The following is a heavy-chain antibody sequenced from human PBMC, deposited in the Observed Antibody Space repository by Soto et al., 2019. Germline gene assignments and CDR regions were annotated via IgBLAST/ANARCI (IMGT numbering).Heavy chain of an antibody. V-gene: IGHV4-59*01. CDR3: ASDLSSGRAGSDAFDI. D-gene: IGHD2-15*01. CDR2: IYYSGST. Sequence: LETLSLPCTDSGGYISSYYGRWTRQPPGKGLEWIGYIYYSGSTNYNPSLKSRVTISVDTSKNQFSLKLSSVTAADTAVYYWASDLSSGRAGSDAFDIRGQGTRVTVS. CDR1: GGYISSYY. J-gene: IGHJ3*02.